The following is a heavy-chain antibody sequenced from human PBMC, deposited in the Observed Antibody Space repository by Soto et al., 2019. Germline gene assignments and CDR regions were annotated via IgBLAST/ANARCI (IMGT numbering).Heavy chain of an antibody. J-gene: IGHJ4*02. Sequence: QITLKESGPTLVKPTQTLTLTCTFSGFSLGTSAEGVGWIRQPPGKALEWLALIYWDGDERYSPSLKSRLTITKDTSKNQVVLTMTNMDPADTATYSCAHGSCTSADCYPNPYLDYWGQGILVTVSS. CDR2: IYWDGDE. V-gene: IGHV2-5*02. D-gene: IGHD2-2*01. CDR3: AHGSCTSADCYPNPYLDY. CDR1: GFSLGTSAEG.